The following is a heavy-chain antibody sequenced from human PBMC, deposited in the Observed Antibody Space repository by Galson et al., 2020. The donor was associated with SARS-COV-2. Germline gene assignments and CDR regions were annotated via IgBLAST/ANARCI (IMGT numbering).Heavy chain of an antibody. V-gene: IGHV4-38-2*02. Sequence: SETLSLTCAVSGYSINSGYYWGWIRQPPGKGLEWIGSIYHSGNTYYNPSLKSRVTISVDTSKNQFSLKLRSVTAADTAVYYCARDMALTPGGGGYWGQGTLVTVSS. CDR3: ARDMALTPGGGGY. CDR1: GYSINSGYY. J-gene: IGHJ4*02. CDR2: IYHSGNT. D-gene: IGHD2-8*02.